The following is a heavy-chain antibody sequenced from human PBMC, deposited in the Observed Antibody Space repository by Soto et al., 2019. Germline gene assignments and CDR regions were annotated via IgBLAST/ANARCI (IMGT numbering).Heavy chain of an antibody. D-gene: IGHD2-15*01. J-gene: IGHJ6*02. CDR1: GGTFSSYA. Sequence: SVKVSCKASGGTFSSYAISWVRQAPGQGLEWMGGIIPIFGTANYAQKFQGRVTITADESTSTAYMELSSLRSEDTAVYYRARDPPPGYFMDVWGQGTTVTVS. V-gene: IGHV1-69*13. CDR2: IIPIFGTA. CDR3: ARDPPPGYFMDV.